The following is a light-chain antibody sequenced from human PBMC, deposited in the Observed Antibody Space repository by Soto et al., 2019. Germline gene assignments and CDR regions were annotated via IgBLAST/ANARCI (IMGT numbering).Light chain of an antibody. V-gene: IGKV1D-13*01. CDR3: QQFNNYPFT. CDR1: QDIGSA. CDR2: IAS. Sequence: AIQLTQSPSSLPASVGDRVTITCRASQDIGSAVAWYQQIPGKAPNLLIYIASRLQSGVPSRFSGSGSGTDFTLTISSLQPEDFAIYYCQQFNNYPFTFGGGTKVDI. J-gene: IGKJ4*01.